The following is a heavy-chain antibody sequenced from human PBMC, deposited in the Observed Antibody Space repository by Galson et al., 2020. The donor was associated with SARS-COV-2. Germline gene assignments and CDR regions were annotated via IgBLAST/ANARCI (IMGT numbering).Heavy chain of an antibody. CDR1: GFTFSSYD. V-gene: IGHV3-13*01. CDR3: ARGTVTTTLYNYYYYYYMDV. D-gene: IGHD4-4*01. CDR2: IGTAGDT. Sequence: GGSLRLSCEASGFTFSSYDMHWVRQATGKGLEWVSAIGTAGDTYYPGSVKGRSTISRENAKNSLYLQMNSLRAGDTAVYYCARGTVTTTLYNYYYYYYMDVWGKGTTVTVSS. J-gene: IGHJ6*03.